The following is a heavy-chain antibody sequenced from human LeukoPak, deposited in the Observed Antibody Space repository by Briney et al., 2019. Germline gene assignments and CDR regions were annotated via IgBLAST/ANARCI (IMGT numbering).Heavy chain of an antibody. Sequence: GGSLRLSCAASGFTFGRYGMSWVRQAPGKGLEWVSAISGSGGSTYYADSVKGRFTISRDNSKNTLYLQMNSLRAEDTAVYYCAKDSYEWPPKYFDYWGQGTLVTVSS. J-gene: IGHJ4*02. CDR3: AKDSYEWPPKYFDY. CDR1: GFTFGRYG. CDR2: ISGSGGST. D-gene: IGHD3-3*01. V-gene: IGHV3-23*01.